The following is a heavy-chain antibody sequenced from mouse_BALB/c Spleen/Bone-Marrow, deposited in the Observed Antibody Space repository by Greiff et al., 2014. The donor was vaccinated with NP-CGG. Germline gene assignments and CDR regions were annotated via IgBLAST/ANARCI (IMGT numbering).Heavy chain of an antibody. V-gene: IGHV1-14*01. J-gene: IGHJ2*01. Sequence: EVQLQQSGPELVKPGASVKMSCKASGYTLSSYVMHWVKQKPGQGLEWIGYINPYNDGTKYNEKFKGKATLTSDKSSGTAYMELSSLTSEDSAVYYCAKGDNYRYDFDYWGQGTTLTVSS. CDR2: INPYNDGT. D-gene: IGHD2-14*01. CDR3: AKGDNYRYDFDY. CDR1: GYTLSSYV.